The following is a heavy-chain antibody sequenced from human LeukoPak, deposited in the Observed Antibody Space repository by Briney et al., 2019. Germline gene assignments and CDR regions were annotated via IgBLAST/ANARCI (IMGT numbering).Heavy chain of an antibody. V-gene: IGHV5-51*01. J-gene: IGHJ3*02. D-gene: IGHD3-10*01. Sequence: AGESLKISCQGSGYSFTMYYIAWVRQIPGRGLELMGVIYAGDSDTRYSPPCQGQVPLSADKSITSAYLQWSSLKASDTAMYYCARLNYCSQIRGDGFDIWGQGTMVTVSS. CDR3: ARLNYCSQIRGDGFDI. CDR2: IYAGDSDT. CDR1: GYSFTMYY.